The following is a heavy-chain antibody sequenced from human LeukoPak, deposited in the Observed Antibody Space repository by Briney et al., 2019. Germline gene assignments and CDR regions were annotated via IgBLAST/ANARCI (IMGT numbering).Heavy chain of an antibody. V-gene: IGHV4-39*01. J-gene: IGHJ3*02. CDR1: RFTFSSSTMN. D-gene: IGHD5-12*01. Sequence: PGGSLRLSCAASRFTFSSSTMNWVRQAPGKGLEWIGTIFYSGSTYYNPSLKSRITISVDTSKNQFSLKLSSVTAADTAVYYCARHSRSGYSDYESAFDIWGQGTMVIVSS. CDR2: IFYSGST. CDR3: ARHSRSGYSDYESAFDI.